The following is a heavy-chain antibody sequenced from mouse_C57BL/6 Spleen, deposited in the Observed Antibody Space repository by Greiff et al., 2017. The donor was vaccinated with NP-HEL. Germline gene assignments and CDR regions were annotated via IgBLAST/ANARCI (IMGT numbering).Heavy chain of an antibody. Sequence: VQGVESGPGLVQPSQSLSITCTVSGFSLTSYGVHWVRQSPGKGLEWLGVIWRGGSTDYNAAFMSRLSITKDNSKSQVFFKMNSLQADDTAIYYYAKGGTGWYFDVWGTGTTVTVSS. CDR1: GFSLTSYG. CDR2: IWRGGST. D-gene: IGHD3-3*01. V-gene: IGHV2-5*01. J-gene: IGHJ1*03. CDR3: AKGGTGWYFDV.